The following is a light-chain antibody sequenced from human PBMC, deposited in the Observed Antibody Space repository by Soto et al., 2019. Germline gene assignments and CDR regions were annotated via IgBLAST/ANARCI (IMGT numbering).Light chain of an antibody. J-gene: IGKJ5*01. CDR3: QQRRNWPPIT. CDR1: QSVSSY. V-gene: IGKV3-11*01. CDR2: XXX. Sequence: EIVLTQSPGTLSLSPGERATLSCRASQSVSSYLAWXXXKPXXXXXXXXXXXXXXATDIPARFSGSGSRTDFTLTISSLEPEDFAVYYCQQRRNWPPITFGQGKRMEIK.